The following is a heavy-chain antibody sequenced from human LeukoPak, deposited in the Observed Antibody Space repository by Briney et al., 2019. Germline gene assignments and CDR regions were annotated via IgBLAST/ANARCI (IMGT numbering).Heavy chain of an antibody. Sequence: ASVKVSCKASGYTFTGYYMHWVRQAPGQGLEWMGWINPNSGGTNYAQKFQGRVTMTRDTSISTAYMELSRLRSEDTAVYYCARGQYCTNGVCYRFGYFDYWGQGTLVTVSS. CDR1: GYTFTGYY. D-gene: IGHD2-8*01. CDR3: ARGQYCTNGVCYRFGYFDY. V-gene: IGHV1-2*02. CDR2: INPNSGGT. J-gene: IGHJ4*02.